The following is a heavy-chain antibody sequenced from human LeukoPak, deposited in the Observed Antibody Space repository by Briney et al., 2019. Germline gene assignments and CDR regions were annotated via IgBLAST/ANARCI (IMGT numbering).Heavy chain of an antibody. J-gene: IGHJ2*01. D-gene: IGHD5-24*01. CDR1: GGSFSGYY. CDR3: ARPGRQDAYNGHYWYFDL. CDR2: INHSGST. V-gene: IGHV4-34*01. Sequence: PSETLSLTCAVYGGSFSGYYWSWIRQPPGKGLEWIGEINHSGSTNYNPSLKSRVTMSVDTSKNQFSLNLRSVTAADTAVYYCARPGRQDAYNGHYWYFDLWGRGTLVTVSS.